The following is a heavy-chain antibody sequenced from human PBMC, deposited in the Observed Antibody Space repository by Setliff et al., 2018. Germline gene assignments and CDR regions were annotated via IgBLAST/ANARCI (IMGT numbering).Heavy chain of an antibody. CDR2: ISPYYGGT. Sequence: RASVKVSCKTSGYSFTVFGISWVRQAPGQGLEWMGWISPYYGGTNYAQKFQGRVTMTTDTSTSTAYMELTSLTSDDTALYYCVRGQGPRTVVAIPFDHWGQGTLVTVSS. CDR1: GYSFTVFG. CDR3: VRGQGPRTVVAIPFDH. J-gene: IGHJ4*02. V-gene: IGHV1-18*01. D-gene: IGHD3-22*01.